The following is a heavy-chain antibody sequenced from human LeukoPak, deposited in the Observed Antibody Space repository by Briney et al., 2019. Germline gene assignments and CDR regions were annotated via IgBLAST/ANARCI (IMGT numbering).Heavy chain of an antibody. CDR3: ARVGGGYNYN. V-gene: IGHV4-39*07. CDR1: GGSISSSSYY. J-gene: IGHJ4*02. CDR2: IYYRGST. Sequence: SETLSLTCTVSGGSISSSSYYWGWIRQPPGKGLEWIGSIYYRGSTYYNPSLKSRVTISVDTSKNQFSLKLSSVTAADTAVYYCARVGGGYNYNWGQGTLVTVSS. D-gene: IGHD5-24*01.